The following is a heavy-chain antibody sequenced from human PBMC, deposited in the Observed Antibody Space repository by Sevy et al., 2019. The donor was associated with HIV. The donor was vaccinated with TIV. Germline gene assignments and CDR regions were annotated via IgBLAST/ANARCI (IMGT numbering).Heavy chain of an antibody. Sequence: GGSLRLSCAASGFTFSDSWMTWVRQGPGKGLEWVANINQAGSDKYYVDSVRGRFTISRDNAKNSLYLQMNSLRVEDTARYYCAGGGFLSRYWGQGSLVTVSS. V-gene: IGHV3-7*01. CDR3: AGGGFLSRY. CDR2: INQAGSDK. J-gene: IGHJ4*02. D-gene: IGHD2-15*01. CDR1: GFTFSDSW.